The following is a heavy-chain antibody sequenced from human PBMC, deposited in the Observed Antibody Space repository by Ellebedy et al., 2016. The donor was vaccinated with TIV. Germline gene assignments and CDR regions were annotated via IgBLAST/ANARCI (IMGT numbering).Heavy chain of an antibody. CDR3: ARGRVYGSPSSGLDV. J-gene: IGHJ6*02. V-gene: IGHV1-2*02. Sequence: AASVKVSCKASGYTFIGYYMHWVRQAPGQGLEWMGWINPNTGGTNYAQKFQGRVIMTRDTSISTGYMELSSLRSDDTAVYFCARGRVYGSPSSGLDVWGQGTTVTVSS. CDR2: INPNTGGT. D-gene: IGHD6-13*01. CDR1: GYTFIGYY.